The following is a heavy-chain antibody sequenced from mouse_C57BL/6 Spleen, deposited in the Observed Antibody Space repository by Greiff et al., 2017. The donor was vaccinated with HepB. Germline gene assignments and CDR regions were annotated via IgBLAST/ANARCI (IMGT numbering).Heavy chain of an antibody. D-gene: IGHD2-5*01. V-gene: IGHV5-4*01. CDR3: ARVGLYYSNYYFDY. J-gene: IGHJ2*01. Sequence: EVQGVESGGGLVKPGGSLKLSCAASGFTFSSYAMSWVRQTPEKRLEWVATISDGGSYTYYPDNVKGRFTISRDNAKNNLYLQMSHLKSEDTAMYYCARVGLYYSNYYFDYWGQGTTLTVSS. CDR2: ISDGGSYT. CDR1: GFTFSSYA.